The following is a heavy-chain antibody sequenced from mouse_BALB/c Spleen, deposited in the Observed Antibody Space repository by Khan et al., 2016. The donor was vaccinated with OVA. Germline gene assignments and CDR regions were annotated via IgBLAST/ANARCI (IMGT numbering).Heavy chain of an antibody. CDR1: GDSITSGY. CDR3: SRSTYRYAFVY. D-gene: IGHD2-12*01. CDR2: IIYTGYT. V-gene: IGHV3-8*02. Sequence: EVQLQESGPSLVKPSQTLSLTCSVTGDSITSGYWNWIRKFPGNKLEYMGYIIYTGYTYYNPSLKSRISITRHTSKNQYYLQLSSVTDEDTATYYCSRSTYRYAFVYWGQGTLVTVSA. J-gene: IGHJ3*01.